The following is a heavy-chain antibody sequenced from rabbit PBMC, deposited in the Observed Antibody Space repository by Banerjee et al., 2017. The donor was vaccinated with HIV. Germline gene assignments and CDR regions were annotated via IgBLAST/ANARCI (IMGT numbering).Heavy chain of an antibody. Sequence: QEQLVESGGGLVQPGGSLTLTCKASGFDFSSNAMCWVRQAPGKGLEWIGCIYAGSSGNTYYASWAKGRFTISKTSSTTVTLQMTSLTAADTATYFCARDRSDNSDYSFDLWGPGTLVTVS. V-gene: IGHV1S45*01. J-gene: IGHJ4*01. CDR2: IYAGSSGNT. CDR1: GFDFSSNA. CDR3: ARDRSDNSDYSFDL. D-gene: IGHD1-1*01.